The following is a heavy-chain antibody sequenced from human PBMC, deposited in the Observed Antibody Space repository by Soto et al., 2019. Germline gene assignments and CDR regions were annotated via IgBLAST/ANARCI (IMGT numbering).Heavy chain of an antibody. Sequence: TLSLTCTVSGGSISSGGYYWSWIRQHPGKGLEWIGYIYYSGSTYYNPSLKSRVTISVDTSKNQFSLKLSSVTAADTAVYYCASSGATTRLDFQHWGQGTLVTVSS. J-gene: IGHJ1*01. CDR3: ASSGATTRLDFQH. V-gene: IGHV4-31*03. CDR2: IYYSGST. D-gene: IGHD1-26*01. CDR1: GGSISSGGYY.